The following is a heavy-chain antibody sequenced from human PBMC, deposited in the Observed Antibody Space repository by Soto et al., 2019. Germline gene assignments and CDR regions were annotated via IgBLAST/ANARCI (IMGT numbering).Heavy chain of an antibody. J-gene: IGHJ4*02. CDR3: ARDVAAADY. CDR1: GYTFTSYA. CDR2: INAGNGNT. V-gene: IGHV1-3*05. Sequence: QVQLVQSGAEEKKPGASVKVSCKASGYTFTSYAMHWVRQAPGQRLEGMGWINAGNGNTKYSQKCQGRVTITRATSASPAYMELSSLRSEDTSVYYCARDVAAADYWGQGTLVTVSS. D-gene: IGHD6-13*01.